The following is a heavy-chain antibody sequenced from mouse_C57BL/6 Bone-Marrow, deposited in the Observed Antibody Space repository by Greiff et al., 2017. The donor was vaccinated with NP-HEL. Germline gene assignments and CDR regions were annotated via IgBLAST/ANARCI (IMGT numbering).Heavy chain of an antibody. J-gene: IGHJ4*01. Sequence: DVKLVESGGDLVKPGGSLKLSCAASGFTFSSYGMSWVRQTPDKRLEWVATISSGGSYTYYPDSVKGRFTISRDNAKNTLYLQMSSLKSEDTAMYYCAREGPYGDYAMDYWGQGTSVTVSS. V-gene: IGHV5-6*02. CDR3: AREGPYGDYAMDY. D-gene: IGHD1-1*01. CDR2: ISSGGSYT. CDR1: GFTFSSYG.